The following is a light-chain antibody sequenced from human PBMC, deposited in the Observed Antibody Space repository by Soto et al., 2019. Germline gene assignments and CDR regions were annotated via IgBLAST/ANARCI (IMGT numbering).Light chain of an antibody. Sequence: EIVLTQSPGTLSLSPGERATLSCRASQSVSSNYLAWYQQKAGQSPRLLISGASSRATGIPDRFSGSGSGTHFTLTISRLEPEDFAVYYCQQYGSSPRTFGQGTKVEIK. J-gene: IGKJ1*01. CDR3: QQYGSSPRT. V-gene: IGKV3-20*01. CDR2: GAS. CDR1: QSVSSNY.